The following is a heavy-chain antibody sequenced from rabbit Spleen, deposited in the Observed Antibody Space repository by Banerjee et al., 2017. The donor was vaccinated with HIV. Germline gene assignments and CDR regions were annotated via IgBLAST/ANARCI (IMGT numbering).Heavy chain of an antibody. D-gene: IGHD8-1*01. V-gene: IGHV1S40*01. CDR2: IYAAYSDST. J-gene: IGHJ4*01. Sequence: QSLEESGGDLVKPGASLTLTCTASGFSFSSSYYICWVRQAPGKGLEWIACIYAAYSDSTAYASWAKGRFTISRTSSTTVTLQMTSLTVADTATYFCARDAGSGDYIDGYFNLWGQGTLVTVS. CDR1: GFSFSSSYY. CDR3: ARDAGSGDYIDGYFNL.